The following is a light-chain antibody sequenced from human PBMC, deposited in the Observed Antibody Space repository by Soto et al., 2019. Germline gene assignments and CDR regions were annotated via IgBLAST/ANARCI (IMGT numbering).Light chain of an antibody. CDR3: SSYTSSSTLYV. V-gene: IGLV2-14*01. CDR1: SSDVGGYNY. J-gene: IGLJ1*01. Sequence: QSALTQPASVSGSPGQSITISCTGTSSDVGGYNYDSWYQQHPGKAPKLMIYDVSNRPSGVSNRFSGSKSGNTASLTISGLQAEDEADNYCSSYTSSSTLYVFGTGTKLTVL. CDR2: DVS.